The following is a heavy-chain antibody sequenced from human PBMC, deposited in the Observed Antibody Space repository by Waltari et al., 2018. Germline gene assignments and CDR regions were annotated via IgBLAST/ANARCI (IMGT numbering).Heavy chain of an antibody. J-gene: IGHJ4*02. Sequence: QLQLQESGSGLVKPSQTLSLTCAVSGGSISSGGYSWSWIRQPPGKGLEWIGYTYRSGSTDYTPSLKSRITISVARSKNQFSLKMSSVTAADTAVYYCARGPGLLWFGEPLNWGQGTLVTVSS. CDR2: TYRSGST. CDR3: ARGPGLLWFGEPLN. CDR1: GGSISSGGYS. V-gene: IGHV4-30-2*01. D-gene: IGHD3-10*01.